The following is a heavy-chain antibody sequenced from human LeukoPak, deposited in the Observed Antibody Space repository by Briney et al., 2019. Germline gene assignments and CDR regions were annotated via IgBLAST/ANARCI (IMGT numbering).Heavy chain of an antibody. D-gene: IGHD1-26*01. Sequence: PGGSLRHSCAASGFTFTNAWMNWVRQAPGKGLEWVGRIKGETNDETTDYAAPVKDRFIISRDDSRNTLYLQMNSLKSEDTAVYYCATIGRGTIDYWGQGILVTVSS. V-gene: IGHV3-15*07. CDR2: IKGETNDETT. CDR1: GFTFTNAW. CDR3: ATIGRGTIDY. J-gene: IGHJ4*02.